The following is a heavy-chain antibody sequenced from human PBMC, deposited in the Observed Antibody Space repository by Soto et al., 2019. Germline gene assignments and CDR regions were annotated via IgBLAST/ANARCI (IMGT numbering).Heavy chain of an antibody. V-gene: IGHV3-23*01. D-gene: IGHD1-26*01. CDR1: GFTFSSYA. CDR2: IPGSGGST. CDR3: AKTPLEGATSPRDS. Sequence: GGSLRLSCAASGFTFSSYAMTWVRQAPGKGLEWVSSIPGSGGSTYYADSVKGRFTISRDNSKNTLYPQMNSLRAEDTAVYYCAKTPLEGATSPRDSWGQETLLTISS. J-gene: IGHJ5*01.